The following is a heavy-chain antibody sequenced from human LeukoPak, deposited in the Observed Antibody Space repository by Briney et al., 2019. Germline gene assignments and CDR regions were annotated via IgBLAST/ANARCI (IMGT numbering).Heavy chain of an antibody. V-gene: IGHV1-8*01. CDR2: MNPNSGNT. CDR3: ARRRLDYMDV. J-gene: IGHJ6*03. Sequence: ASVTVSFKASGYTFTNYDINWVRQATGQGLEWMGWMNPNSGNTGYTQKFQGRVTMTRNTSISTAYMELSSLRFDDTAVYYCARRRLDYMDVWGKGTTVTVSS. D-gene: IGHD4-17*01. CDR1: GYTFTNYD.